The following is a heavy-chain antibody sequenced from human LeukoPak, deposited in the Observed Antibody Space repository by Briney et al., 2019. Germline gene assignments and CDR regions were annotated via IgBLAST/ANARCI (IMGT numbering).Heavy chain of an antibody. D-gene: IGHD1-26*01. Sequence: LTGGSLRLSCVASGFTFSSYAMNWVRQPPGKGLEWVAGISGGGGKTYYADSVKGRFTISRDNAKNSLFLEMNSLRAEDTALYYCAREQAGAADYWGQGTLVTVSS. V-gene: IGHV3-23*01. CDR3: AREQAGAADY. J-gene: IGHJ4*02. CDR1: GFTFSSYA. CDR2: ISGGGGKT.